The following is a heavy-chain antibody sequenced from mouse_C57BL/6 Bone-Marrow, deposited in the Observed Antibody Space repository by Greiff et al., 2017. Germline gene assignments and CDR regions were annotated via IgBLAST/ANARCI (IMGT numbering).Heavy chain of an antibody. CDR2: IYPGSGST. CDR3: ASEERRGMVTWYFDV. Sequence: QVQLQQPGAELVRPGASVKMSCKASGYTFTSYWITWVKQRPGQGLEWIGDIYPGSGSTNYNEKFKSKATLTVDTSSSTAYMQLSSLTSEDSAVYYCASEERRGMVTWYFDVWGTGTTVTVSS. V-gene: IGHV1-55*01. CDR1: GYTFTSYW. D-gene: IGHD2-2*01. J-gene: IGHJ1*03.